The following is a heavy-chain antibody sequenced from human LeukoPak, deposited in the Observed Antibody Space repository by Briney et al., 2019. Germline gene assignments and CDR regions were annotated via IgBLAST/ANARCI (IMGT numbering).Heavy chain of an antibody. V-gene: IGHV3-30-3*01. D-gene: IGHD5-24*01. CDR2: ISSDRGSNT. Sequence: PGGSLRLSCVASGFTFNSYSLHWVRQAPGKGLQWVAVISSDRGSNTYYADPVKGRFTISRDNSKNTLYLQMDNLRVEDTAMYYCARDHRDGYNPTAYFDYWGQGTLVTVSS. J-gene: IGHJ4*02. CDR3: ARDHRDGYNPTAYFDY. CDR1: GFTFNSYS.